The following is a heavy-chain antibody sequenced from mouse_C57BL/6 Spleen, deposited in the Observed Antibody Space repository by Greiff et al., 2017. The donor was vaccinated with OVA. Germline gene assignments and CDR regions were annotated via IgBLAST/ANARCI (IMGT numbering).Heavy chain of an antibody. D-gene: IGHD2-2*01. J-gene: IGHJ4*01. Sequence: EVPLQPSGAELVKPGASVKLSCTASGFNIKDYYMHWVKQRPEQGLEWIGRIDPEDGETTYAPKFQGKATITADTSSNTAYLQRSSLTSEDTAVYYCARGYMVTKAMDYWGQGTSVTVSS. CDR3: ARGYMVTKAMDY. CDR1: GFNIKDYY. CDR2: IDPEDGET. V-gene: IGHV14-2*01.